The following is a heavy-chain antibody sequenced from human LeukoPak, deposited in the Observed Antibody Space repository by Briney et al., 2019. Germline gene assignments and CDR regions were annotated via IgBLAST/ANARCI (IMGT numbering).Heavy chain of an antibody. V-gene: IGHV4-34*01. CDR2: INHSGST. J-gene: IGHJ3*02. Sequence: SETLSLTCVVDGGSLSALYWSWNRHLPGNWLEWIGEINHSGSTNYNPSLKSRVTISVDTSKNQFSLKLSSVTAADTAVYYCARGRTMTKRFDIWGQGTMVTVSS. D-gene: IGHD3-22*01. CDR3: ARGRTMTKRFDI. CDR1: GGSLSALY.